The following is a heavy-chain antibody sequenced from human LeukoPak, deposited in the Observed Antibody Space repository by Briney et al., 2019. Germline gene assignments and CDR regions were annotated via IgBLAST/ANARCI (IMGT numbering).Heavy chain of an antibody. CDR1: GGSFSDYY. CDR2: INHSERT. Sequence: SETLSLTCAVYGGSFSDYYWSWIRQPPGKGLEWIGEINHSERTNYNPSLKSRVTISEDTSKNQFSLKLSSVTAADTAVYYCASRKYDFWSASYPNWFDPWGQGNLVTVSS. J-gene: IGHJ5*02. D-gene: IGHD3-3*01. V-gene: IGHV4-34*01. CDR3: ASRKYDFWSASYPNWFDP.